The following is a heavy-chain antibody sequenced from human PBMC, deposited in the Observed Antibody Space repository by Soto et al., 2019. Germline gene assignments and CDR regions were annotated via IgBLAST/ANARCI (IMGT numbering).Heavy chain of an antibody. CDR3: ARDPRLGRYYDSSGYDAY. V-gene: IGHV1-18*01. Sequence: ASVKVSCKASGYAFTSYGISWVRQAPGQGLEWMGWISAYNGNTNYAQKLQGRVTMTTDTSASTAYMELSSLRSEDTAVYYCARDPRLGRYYDSSGYDAYWGQGTLVTVSS. J-gene: IGHJ4*02. CDR2: ISAYNGNT. D-gene: IGHD3-22*01. CDR1: GYAFTSYG.